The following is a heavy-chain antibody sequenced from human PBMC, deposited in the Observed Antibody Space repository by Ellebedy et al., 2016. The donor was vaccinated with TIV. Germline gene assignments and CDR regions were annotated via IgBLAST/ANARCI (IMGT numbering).Heavy chain of an antibody. D-gene: IGHD2-21*01. Sequence: ASVKVSXXVSGYSLTDLSIHWVRQAPGKGPEWMGGFDPEEGETIYAQNFQGRVTMTEDTSSDTAYMELTSLRSEDTAVYYCTTDLVSPKHIDIDAFDLWGQGTMVTVSS. CDR3: TTDLVSPKHIDIDAFDL. CDR1: GYSLTDLS. V-gene: IGHV1-24*01. CDR2: FDPEEGET. J-gene: IGHJ3*01.